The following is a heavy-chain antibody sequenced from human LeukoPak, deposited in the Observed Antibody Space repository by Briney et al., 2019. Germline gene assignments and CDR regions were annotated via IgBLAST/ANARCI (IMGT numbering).Heavy chain of an antibody. V-gene: IGHV4-31*03. D-gene: IGHD5-18*01. J-gene: IGHJ4*02. Sequence: SQTLSLTCTVSGGSISRGGYYWSWIRQHPGKGLEWIGYIYYSGSTYYNPSLKSRVTISVDTSKNQFSLKLSSVTAADTAVYYCARVPRQLRSLDYWGQGTLVTVSS. CDR2: IYYSGST. CDR1: GGSISRGGYY. CDR3: ARVPRQLRSLDY.